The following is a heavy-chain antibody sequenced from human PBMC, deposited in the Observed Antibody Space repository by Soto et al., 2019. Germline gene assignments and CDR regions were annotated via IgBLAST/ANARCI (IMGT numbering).Heavy chain of an antibody. D-gene: IGHD6-19*01. J-gene: IGHJ4*02. Sequence: SETLSLTCAVYGGSFSGYYWSWIRQPPGKGLEWIGEINHSGSTNYNPSLKSRVTISVDTSKNQFSLKLSSVTAADTAAYYCARRAAGIGYWGQGTLVTVSS. CDR1: GGSFSGYY. CDR2: INHSGST. V-gene: IGHV4-34*01. CDR3: ARRAAGIGY.